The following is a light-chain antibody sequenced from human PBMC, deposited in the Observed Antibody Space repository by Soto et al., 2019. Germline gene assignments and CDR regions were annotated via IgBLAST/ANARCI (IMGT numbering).Light chain of an antibody. CDR2: DNY. CDR1: SSNIGNDY. CDR3: GTWYSIVSAYV. Sequence: QSVLTQPPSVSAAPGQKVTISCSGSSSNIGNDYVSWYQQLPGTAPKLLIYDNYKRPSGIPDRFSGSKSGTSGTLGITGLQTGDEADYYCGTWYSIVSAYVFGTGTKVTVL. J-gene: IGLJ1*01. V-gene: IGLV1-51*01.